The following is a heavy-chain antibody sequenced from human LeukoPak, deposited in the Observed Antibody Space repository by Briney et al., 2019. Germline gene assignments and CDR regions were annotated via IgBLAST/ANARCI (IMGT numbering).Heavy chain of an antibody. Sequence: GGSLRLSCAASGFTFSSYAMSWVRQAPGKGLEWVSAISGSGGSTYYADSVKGRFTISRDDSKNTLYLQMNSLRAEVTAVYYCAKAMAVHWKPRIPIFGVVIDAFDMWGEGTKVTVSS. D-gene: IGHD3-3*01. CDR2: ISGSGGST. CDR1: GFTFSSYA. V-gene: IGHV3-23*01. CDR3: AKAMAVHWKPRIPIFGVVIDAFDM. J-gene: IGHJ3*02.